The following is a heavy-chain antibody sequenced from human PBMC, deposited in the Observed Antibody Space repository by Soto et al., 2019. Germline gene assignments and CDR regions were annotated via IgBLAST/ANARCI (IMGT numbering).Heavy chain of an antibody. J-gene: IGHJ6*02. Sequence: GGSLRLSCAASGFTFSSYAMSWVRQAPGKGLEWVSAISGSGGSTYYADSVKGRFTIPRDNSKNTLYLQMNSLRAEDTAVYYCAKDGSTAMAQDYYGMDVWGQGTTVTVSS. CDR1: GFTFSSYA. V-gene: IGHV3-23*01. CDR3: AKDGSTAMAQDYYGMDV. D-gene: IGHD5-18*01. CDR2: ISGSGGST.